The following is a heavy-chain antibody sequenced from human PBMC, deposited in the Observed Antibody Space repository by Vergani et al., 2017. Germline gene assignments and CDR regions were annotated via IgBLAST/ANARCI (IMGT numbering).Heavy chain of an antibody. Sequence: QVQLVESGGGVVQRGGSLRLSCATSGCTLSNYDMQWICQGPGKGLEFVAFIQFDGSNQYYADSVKGRFTLSRDFSKNTLYLQMNSLRTDDTATYYCAKHFRGWGIDYWGQGTQVIVSS. D-gene: IGHD3-16*01. J-gene: IGHJ4*02. V-gene: IGHV3-30*02. CDR3: AKHFRGWGIDY. CDR2: IQFDGSNQ. CDR1: GCTLSNYD.